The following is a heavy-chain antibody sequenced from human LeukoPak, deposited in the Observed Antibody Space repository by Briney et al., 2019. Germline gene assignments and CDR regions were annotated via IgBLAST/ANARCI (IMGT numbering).Heavy chain of an antibody. Sequence: SVKVSCKASGGTFSSYAISWVRQAPGQGLEWMGGIIPIFGTANYAQKFQGRVTITADESTSTAYMELSSLRSEDTAIYYCARDSGSGVRSDAFDIWGQGTMVTVSS. D-gene: IGHD3-10*01. V-gene: IGHV1-69*01. CDR2: IIPIFGTA. J-gene: IGHJ3*02. CDR1: GGTFSSYA. CDR3: ARDSGSGVRSDAFDI.